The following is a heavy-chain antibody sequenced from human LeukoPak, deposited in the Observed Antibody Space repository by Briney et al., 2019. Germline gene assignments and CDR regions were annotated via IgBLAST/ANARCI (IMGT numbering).Heavy chain of an antibody. CDR3: ASVPYYYGSGILLRG. D-gene: IGHD3-10*01. CDR2: ISGSGGAT. J-gene: IGHJ4*02. CDR1: GFTFSTYA. V-gene: IGHV3-23*01. Sequence: GGFLRLSCAASGFTFSTYAMSWVRQAPGKGLEWVSGISGSGGATYYADSVKGRFTVSRDNSKNTLFLQMNSLRAEDTAVYYCASVPYYYGSGILLRGWGQGTLVTVSS.